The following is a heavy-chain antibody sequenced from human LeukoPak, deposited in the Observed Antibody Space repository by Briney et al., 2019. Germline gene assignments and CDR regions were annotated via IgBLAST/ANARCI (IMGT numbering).Heavy chain of an antibody. Sequence: SETLSLTCTVSGVSVISSYWSWVRQPPGKGLEYIGFIHHSEGTKYNPSLTSRDTISVDTSKSQFSLRLSSVTAADSAVYHCARHNGVSYLDYWAQGTLVTVSS. CDR1: GVSVISSY. D-gene: IGHD2-8*01. CDR2: IHHSEGT. J-gene: IGHJ4*02. CDR3: ARHNGVSYLDY. V-gene: IGHV4-59*08.